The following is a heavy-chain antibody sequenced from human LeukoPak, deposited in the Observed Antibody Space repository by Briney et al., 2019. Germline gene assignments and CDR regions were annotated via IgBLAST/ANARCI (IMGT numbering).Heavy chain of an antibody. CDR2: ISGVGGST. Sequence: GGSLRLSCAASGFTFSSYAMTWVRQGPGKGLEWVADISGVGGSTFYADSVKGRFTIPRDNSKNTLYLQMHSLRAEDAAVYYCVVYGGSDTNAFDIWGQGTMVTVSS. J-gene: IGHJ3*02. V-gene: IGHV3-23*01. D-gene: IGHD5-12*01. CDR1: GFTFSSYA. CDR3: VVYGGSDTNAFDI.